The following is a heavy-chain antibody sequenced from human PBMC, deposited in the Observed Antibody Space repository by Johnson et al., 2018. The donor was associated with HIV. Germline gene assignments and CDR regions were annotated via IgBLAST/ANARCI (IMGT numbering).Heavy chain of an antibody. CDR1: GFTFSSYG. CDR2: IWYDETEK. Sequence: QVQLVESGGGVVQPGRSLRLSCAASGFTFSSYGMHWVRQAPGKGLEWVAVIWYDETEKYYADSVMGRFTISRDNSKRTLFLHMNTLRVEDTAVYYCATPTGSDAFDVWGQGTLVTVSS. J-gene: IGHJ3*01. CDR3: ATPTGSDAFDV. D-gene: IGHD1-1*01. V-gene: IGHV3-33*01.